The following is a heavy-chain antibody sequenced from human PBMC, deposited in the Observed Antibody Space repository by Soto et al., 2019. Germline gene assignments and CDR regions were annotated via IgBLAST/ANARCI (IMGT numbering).Heavy chain of an antibody. J-gene: IGHJ3*02. Sequence: SVKVSCKASGGTFSSYAISWVRQAPGQGLEWMGGIIPIFGTANYAQKFQGRVTITADESTSTAYMELSSLRSEDTAVYYCAREETYGSGARGAFDIWGQGTMVTVSS. CDR1: GGTFSSYA. V-gene: IGHV1-69*13. D-gene: IGHD3-10*01. CDR2: IIPIFGTA. CDR3: AREETYGSGARGAFDI.